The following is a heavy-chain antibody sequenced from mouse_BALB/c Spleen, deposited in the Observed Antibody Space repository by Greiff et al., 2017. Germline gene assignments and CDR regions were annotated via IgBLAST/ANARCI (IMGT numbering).Heavy chain of an antibody. CDR2: IYPGDGDT. CDR1: GYAFSSYW. CDR3: ARPYYYGSSYGYFDV. V-gene: IGHV1-80*01. Sequence: VQLKESGAELVRPGSSVKISCKASGYAFSSYWMNWVKQRPGQGLEWIGQIYPGDGDTNYNGKFKGKATLTADKSSSTAYMQLSSLTSEDSAVYFCARPYYYGSSYGYFDVWGAGTTVTVSS. J-gene: IGHJ1*01. D-gene: IGHD1-1*01.